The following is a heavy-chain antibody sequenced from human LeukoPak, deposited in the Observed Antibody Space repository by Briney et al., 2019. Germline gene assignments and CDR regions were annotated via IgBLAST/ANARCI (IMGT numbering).Heavy chain of an antibody. D-gene: IGHD6-13*01. V-gene: IGHV3-23*01. CDR1: GFTFSSYG. CDR2: ISGSGGST. J-gene: IGHJ4*02. Sequence: PGGSLRLSCAASGFTFSSYGMSWVRQAPGKGLEWVSAISGSGGSTYYADSVKGRFTISRDNSKNTLYLQMNSLRAEDTAVYYCARGIAAAGTDLDYWGQGTLVTVSS. CDR3: ARGIAAAGTDLDY.